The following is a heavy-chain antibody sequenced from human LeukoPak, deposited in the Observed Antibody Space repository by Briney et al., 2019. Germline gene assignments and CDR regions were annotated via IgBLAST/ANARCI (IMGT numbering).Heavy chain of an antibody. Sequence: GGSLRLSCAASGFAFSTYTMAWVRQAPGGGLEWVSGISDNGGRTYYADSVKGRFAISRDDSKSTLYLQMNSLRGEDTAVYYCAKDFGRNLGGPGYWGRGTLVIVSS. CDR3: AKDFGRNLGGPGY. D-gene: IGHD3-10*01. CDR2: ISDNGGRT. V-gene: IGHV3-23*01. CDR1: GFAFSTYT. J-gene: IGHJ4*02.